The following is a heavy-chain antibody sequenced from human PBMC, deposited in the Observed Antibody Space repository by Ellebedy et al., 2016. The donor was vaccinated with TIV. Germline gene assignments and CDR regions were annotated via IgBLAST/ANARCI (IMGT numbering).Heavy chain of an antibody. CDR3: ATETAGFSRRALDC. CDR1: GFTFSDYG. V-gene: IGHV3-30*02. D-gene: IGHD1-14*01. Sequence: PGGSLRLSCAASGFTFSDYGIHWVRQAPGKGLEWVAFIRLDGNKKYFANSVKGRFAISRDTSKNTLYLQMHNVTAEDTALYFCATETAGFSRRALDCWGPGTLVTVSS. CDR2: IRLDGNKK. J-gene: IGHJ4*02.